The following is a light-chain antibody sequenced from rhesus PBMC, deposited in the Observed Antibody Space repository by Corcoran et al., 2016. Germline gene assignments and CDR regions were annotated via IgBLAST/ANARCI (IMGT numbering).Light chain of an antibody. CDR3: QQSSNLWT. V-gene: IGKV3-24*04. Sequence: ETVVTQSPATLSLSPGERATLSCRASQSVGSYLAWYQQKPGQAPRRLIYGASSRATGIPDRFSGIGSGTDFTLTISSLEPEDVGVYYCQQSSNLWTFGQGTKVEIK. CDR2: GAS. CDR1: QSVGSY. J-gene: IGKJ1*01.